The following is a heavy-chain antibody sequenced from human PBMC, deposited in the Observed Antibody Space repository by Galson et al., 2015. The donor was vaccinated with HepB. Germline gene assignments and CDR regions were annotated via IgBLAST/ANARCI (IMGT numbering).Heavy chain of an antibody. J-gene: IGHJ4*02. CDR1: GYTFTGYY. CDR3: ARDHTTVTKRPILSDY. CDR2: INPNSGGT. Sequence: SVKVSCKASGYTFTGYYMHWVRQAPGQGLEWMGWINPNSGGTNYAQKFQGRVTMTRDTSISTAYMELSRLRSDDTAVYYCARDHTTVTKRPILSDYWGQGTLVTVSS. V-gene: IGHV1-2*02. D-gene: IGHD4-11*01.